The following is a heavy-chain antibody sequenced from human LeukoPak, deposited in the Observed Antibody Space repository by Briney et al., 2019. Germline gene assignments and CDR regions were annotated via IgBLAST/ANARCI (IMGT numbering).Heavy chain of an antibody. CDR2: MNPISGNT. CDR3: ARRRYSSGSNHYHYMDV. CDR1: GYTLSSYD. V-gene: IGHV1-8*02. D-gene: IGHD6-19*01. Sequence: EASVKVSCKASGYTLSSYDINWVRQATGQGLEWMGWMNPISGNTGYAQKFQGRVTMTRNTSISTAYMELSSLRSEDTAVYYCARRRYSSGSNHYHYMDVWGKGTTVTVSS. J-gene: IGHJ6*03.